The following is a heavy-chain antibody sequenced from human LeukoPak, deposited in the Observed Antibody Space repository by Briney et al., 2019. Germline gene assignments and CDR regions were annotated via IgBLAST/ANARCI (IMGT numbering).Heavy chain of an antibody. CDR3: ARDNYDYGDYYFDY. J-gene: IGHJ4*02. CDR2: ISSGSRSI. V-gene: IGHV3-21*01. D-gene: IGHD4-17*01. CDR1: GFTFSSYG. Sequence: GGSLRLSCAVSGFTFSSYGMNWVRQAPGKGLGWVSSISSGSRSIYYADSVKGRFTISRDNAKNSLYLQMNSLRAEDTAMYYCARDNYDYGDYYFDYWGQGTLVTVSS.